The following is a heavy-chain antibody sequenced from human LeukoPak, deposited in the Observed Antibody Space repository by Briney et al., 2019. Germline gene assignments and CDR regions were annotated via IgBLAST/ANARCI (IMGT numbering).Heavy chain of an antibody. V-gene: IGHV6-1*01. Sequence: SQTLSLTFAISGDSVSSKNGAWTWLRQSPSRGLEGLGSTYYRSKWYDEYADSVKGRVTISPDTSKNQFSLHLYSVTPEDTAVYYCARDLGTSGWYTFDFWGQGTLVTVSS. J-gene: IGHJ5*01. CDR3: ARDLGTSGWYTFDF. CDR2: TYYRSKWYD. CDR1: GDSVSSKNGA. D-gene: IGHD6-19*01.